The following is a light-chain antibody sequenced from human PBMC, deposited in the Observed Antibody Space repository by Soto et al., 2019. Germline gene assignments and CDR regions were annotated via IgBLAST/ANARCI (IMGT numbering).Light chain of an antibody. CDR1: QSVSSSY. CDR2: GVS. V-gene: IGKV3-20*01. CDR3: QQYGSSPWT. J-gene: IGKJ1*01. Sequence: EIVLTQSPGTLSLSPGERATLSCRASQSVSSSYLARYQQKPGQAPRLLIYGVSSRATGIPDRFSGSGSGTDFTLTISRLEPEDSAVYYCQQYGSSPWTFGQGTKVEIK.